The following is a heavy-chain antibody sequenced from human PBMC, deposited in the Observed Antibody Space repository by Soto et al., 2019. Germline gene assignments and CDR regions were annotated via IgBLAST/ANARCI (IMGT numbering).Heavy chain of an antibody. CDR3: AREGITMVRGAVYYYYAMDV. CDR2: IKQDGSEK. V-gene: IGHV3-7*01. CDR1: GFTFSSYW. D-gene: IGHD3-10*01. Sequence: EVQLVESGGGLVQPGGSLRLSCAASGFTFSSYWMSWVRQAPGKGLEWVANIKQDGSEKYYVDSVKGRFTISRDNAKNSLYLQMNSRRAEDTVVYYCAREGITMVRGAVYYYYAMDVWGQGTTVTVSS. J-gene: IGHJ6*02.